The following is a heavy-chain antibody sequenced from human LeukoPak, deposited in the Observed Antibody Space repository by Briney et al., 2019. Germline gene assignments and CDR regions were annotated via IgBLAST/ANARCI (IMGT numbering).Heavy chain of an antibody. CDR1: GGSISSSSYY. CDR3: ARGRVNFGSSWRPNWFDP. Sequence: SETLSLTCTVSGGSISSSSYYWGWIRQPPGKGLEWIGSIYYSGSTYYNPSLKSRVTISVDTSKNQFSPKLSSVTDADTAVYYCARGRVNFGSSWRPNWFDPWGQGTLVTVSS. D-gene: IGHD6-13*01. J-gene: IGHJ5*02. CDR2: IYYSGST. V-gene: IGHV4-39*01.